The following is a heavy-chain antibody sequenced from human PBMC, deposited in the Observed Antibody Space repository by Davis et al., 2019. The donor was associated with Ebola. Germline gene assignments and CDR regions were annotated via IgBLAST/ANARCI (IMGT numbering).Heavy chain of an antibody. CDR1: EFTFSNYV. V-gene: IGHV3-30*18. Sequence: PGGSLRLSCVASEFTFSNYVLNWVRQAPGKGLEWLAVVSSDGNIKHYVDSVKGRFTISRDNADNTLYLQMNSLSTEDTAVYYCAKETGSSGSSFQSYFDFWGQGTLVTVSS. CDR3: AKETGSSGSSFQSYFDF. J-gene: IGHJ4*02. D-gene: IGHD1-26*01. CDR2: VSSDGNIK.